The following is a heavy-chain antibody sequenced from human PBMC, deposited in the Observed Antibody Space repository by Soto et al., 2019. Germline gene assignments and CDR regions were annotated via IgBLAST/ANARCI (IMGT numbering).Heavy chain of an antibody. CDR3: ATSASRPTNRWSGFDF. D-gene: IGHD2-15*01. V-gene: IGHV3-72*01. CDR2: IRNRIYSFTT. J-gene: IGHJ4*02. CDR1: GFTFSDHY. Sequence: EVQLVESGGGLVQPGGSLRVSCAASGFTFSDHYMKWVRQAPGKGLEWVGRIRNRIYSFTTEYAASVKDRFTSSRDNSRNSLSQQMNSLKTEDTAVYYCATSASRPTNRWSGFDFWGQGTLVSVSS.